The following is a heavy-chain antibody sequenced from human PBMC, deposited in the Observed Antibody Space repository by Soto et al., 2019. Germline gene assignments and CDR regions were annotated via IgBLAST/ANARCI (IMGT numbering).Heavy chain of an antibody. CDR3: AHRPGSSSSYTFDY. Sequence: QITLKESGPTLVRPTQTLTLTCTFSGFSLSTSGVGVGWIRQPPGEALEWLALIYWDDDRRYSPSLKSRLTITKDTSKNHVVLTMTNMHPVDKATYYFAHRPGSSSSYTFDYWGQGTLVTVSS. CDR2: IYWDDDR. J-gene: IGHJ4*02. D-gene: IGHD6-6*01. CDR1: GFSLSTSGVG. V-gene: IGHV2-5*02.